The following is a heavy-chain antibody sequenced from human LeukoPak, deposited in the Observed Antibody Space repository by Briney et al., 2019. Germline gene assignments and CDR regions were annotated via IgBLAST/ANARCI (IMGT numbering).Heavy chain of an antibody. CDR3: ARSPLYDFWSGYYDH. V-gene: IGHV4-38-2*02. J-gene: IGHJ4*02. D-gene: IGHD3-3*01. CDR1: GYSISSGYY. CDR2: IYHSGST. Sequence: SETLSLTCTVSGYSISSGYYWGWIRQPPGKGLEWIGSIYHSGSTYYNPSLKSRVTISVDTSKNQFSLKLSSVTAADTAVYYCARSPLYDFWSGYYDHWGQGTLVTVSS.